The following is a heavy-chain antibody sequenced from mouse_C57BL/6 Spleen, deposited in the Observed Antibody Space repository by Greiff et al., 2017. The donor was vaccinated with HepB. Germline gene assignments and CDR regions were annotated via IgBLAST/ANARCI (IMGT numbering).Heavy chain of an antibody. Sequence: QVQLKQSGAELVMPGASVKLSCKASGYTFPSYWMHWVKQRPGQGLEWIGEIDPSDSYTNYNQKFKGKSTLTVDKSSSTAYMQLSSLTSEDSAVYYCTRSLYSNYGYFEVWGTGTTVTVSS. CDR2: IDPSDSYT. D-gene: IGHD2-5*01. CDR3: TRSLYSNYGYFEV. CDR1: GYTFPSYW. J-gene: IGHJ1*03. V-gene: IGHV1-69*01.